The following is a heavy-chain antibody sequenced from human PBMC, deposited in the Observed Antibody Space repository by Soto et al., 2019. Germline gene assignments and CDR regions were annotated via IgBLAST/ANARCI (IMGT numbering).Heavy chain of an antibody. J-gene: IGHJ4*02. D-gene: IGHD5-18*01. V-gene: IGHV3-23*01. CDR3: AKGSRPYVDTAMVTL. CDR1: GFTFSSYS. CDR2: ISGSGGST. Sequence: GGSLRLSCAASGFTFSSYSMNWVRQAPGKGLEWVSAISGSGGSTYYADSVKGRFTISRDNSKNTLYLQMNSLRAEDTAVYYCAKGSRPYVDTAMVTLWGQGTLVTVSS.